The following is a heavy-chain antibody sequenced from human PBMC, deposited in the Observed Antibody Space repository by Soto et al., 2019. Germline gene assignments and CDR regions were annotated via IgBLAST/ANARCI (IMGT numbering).Heavy chain of an antibody. J-gene: IGHJ3*02. CDR1: GGTFSSYA. CDR2: IIPIFGTA. V-gene: IGHV1-69*13. CDR3: ARDRWGNDAFDI. Sequence: SVKVSCKASGGTFSSYAISWVRQAPGQGLEWMGGIIPIFGTANYAQKFQGRVTITADESTSTAYMELSGLRSEDTAVYYCARDRWGNDAFDIWGQGTMVTVSS. D-gene: IGHD7-27*01.